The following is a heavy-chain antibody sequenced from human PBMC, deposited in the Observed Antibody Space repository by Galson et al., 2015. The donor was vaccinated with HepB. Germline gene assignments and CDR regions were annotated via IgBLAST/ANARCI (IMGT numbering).Heavy chain of an antibody. J-gene: IGHJ4*02. V-gene: IGHV5-10-1*01. CDR1: GYSFISYW. D-gene: IGHD3-22*01. CDR2: IDPSDSYT. Sequence: QSGAEVKKPGESLRISCKGSGYSFISYWISWVRQMPGKGLEWMGRIDPSDSYTNYSPSFQGHVTISADKSISTAYLQWSSLKASDTAMYYCATIYYERSGYYLFFDYWGQGTLVTVSS. CDR3: ATIYYERSGYYLFFDY.